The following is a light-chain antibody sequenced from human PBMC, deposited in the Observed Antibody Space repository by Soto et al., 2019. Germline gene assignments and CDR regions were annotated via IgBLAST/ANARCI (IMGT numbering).Light chain of an antibody. Sequence: QSALTQPASVSGSPGQSITISCSGTSSNIGGYNVVSWYQQHPGKAPKVIIYEAIKRPSRVSTRFSGSKSGNTASLTISRLQAEDEADYYCSSYTSSNTVLFGGGTKVTVL. CDR3: SSYTSSNTVL. CDR2: EAI. V-gene: IGLV2-14*02. J-gene: IGLJ2*01. CDR1: SSNIGGYNV.